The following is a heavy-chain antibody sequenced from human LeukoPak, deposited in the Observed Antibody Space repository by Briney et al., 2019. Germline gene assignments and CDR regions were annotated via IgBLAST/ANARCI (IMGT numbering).Heavy chain of an antibody. Sequence: SETLSLTCAVYGGSFSGYYWSWIRQPPGKGLEWIGEINHSGSTNYNPSLKSRVTISVDAYKNQFSLKLSSVTAADTAVYYCARLGVKRSGQSYYYYGMDVWGQGTTVTVSS. CDR2: INHSGST. CDR1: GGSFSGYY. D-gene: IGHD1-26*01. CDR3: ARLGVKRSGQSYYYYGMDV. J-gene: IGHJ6*02. V-gene: IGHV4-34*01.